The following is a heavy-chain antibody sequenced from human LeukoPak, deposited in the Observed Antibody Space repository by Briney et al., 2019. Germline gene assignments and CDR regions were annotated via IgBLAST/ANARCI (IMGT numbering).Heavy chain of an antibody. D-gene: IGHD2-21*01. V-gene: IGHV4-59*08. Sequence: PSETLSLTCTVSGGSISSYYWSWIRQPPGKGLEWIGYIYYSGSTNYKPSLKSRVTISVDTSKNQFSLKLSSVTAADAAMYYCVSQEASVDYYDSWGQGTLVTVSS. CDR1: GGSISSYY. J-gene: IGHJ4*02. CDR2: IYYSGST. CDR3: VSQEASVDYYDS.